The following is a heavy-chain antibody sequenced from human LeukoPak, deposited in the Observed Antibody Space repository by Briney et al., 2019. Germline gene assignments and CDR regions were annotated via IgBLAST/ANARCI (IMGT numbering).Heavy chain of an antibody. D-gene: IGHD3-10*01. Sequence: KTSETLSLTCAVYGGSFSGYYWSWIRQPPGKGLEWIGEINHSGSTNYNPSLKSRVTISVDTSKNQFSLKLSSVTAADTAVYYCARGLYYCGSGSYSPTYYFDYWGQGTLVTVSS. J-gene: IGHJ4*02. CDR3: ARGLYYCGSGSYSPTYYFDY. CDR2: INHSGST. CDR1: GGSFSGYY. V-gene: IGHV4-34*01.